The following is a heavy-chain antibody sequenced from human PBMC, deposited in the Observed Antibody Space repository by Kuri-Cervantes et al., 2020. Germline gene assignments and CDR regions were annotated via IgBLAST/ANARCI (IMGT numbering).Heavy chain of an antibody. CDR2: IVVGSGNT. J-gene: IGHJ6*03. V-gene: IGHV1-58*01. Sequence: SVKVSCKASGFTFTNSAVQWVRQARGQRLEWIGWIVVGSGNTNYAQKLQGRVTMTTDTSASTAYMELSSLRSEDTAVYYCARSLAHHGSSSYMDVWGKGTTVTVSS. CDR3: ARSLAHHGSSSYMDV. CDR1: GFTFTNSA. D-gene: IGHD6-13*01.